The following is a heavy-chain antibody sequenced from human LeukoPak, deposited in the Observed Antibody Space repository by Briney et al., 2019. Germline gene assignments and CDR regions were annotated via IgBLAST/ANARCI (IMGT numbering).Heavy chain of an antibody. V-gene: IGHV1-46*01. CDR3: ARGYCSSTNCLPGGY. CDR2: INPSGGST. CDR1: GYTFTNFY. J-gene: IGHJ4*02. D-gene: IGHD2-2*01. Sequence: ASVKVSCKASGYTFTNFYIHWVRQAPGQGLEWMGMINPSGGSTTYAQTFQGRVTTTRDTSTSTVHMALSSLRSEDTALYYCARGYCSSTNCLPGGYWGQGTLVTVSS.